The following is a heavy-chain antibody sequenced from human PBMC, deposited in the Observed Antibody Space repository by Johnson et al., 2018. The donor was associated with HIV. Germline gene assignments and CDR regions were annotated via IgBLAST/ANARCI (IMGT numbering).Heavy chain of an antibody. V-gene: IGHV3-30*04. J-gene: IGHJ3*02. CDR2: ISYGGGKK. D-gene: IGHD4-17*01. CDR3: ARDSTPWGGDYVGYGFDI. CDR1: EFTVTNYA. Sequence: QVYLVESGGGAVQPGRSLRLYCAVSEFTVTNYAMHWVRLAPGKGLQWVAVISYGGGKKYYGDSVEGRFTISRDNSKNTLYLLMNRLRAEDTAVYYCARDSTPWGGDYVGYGFDIWGQGTMVTVSS.